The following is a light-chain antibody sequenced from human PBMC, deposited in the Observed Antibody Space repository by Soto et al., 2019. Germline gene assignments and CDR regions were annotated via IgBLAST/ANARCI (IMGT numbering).Light chain of an antibody. CDR1: QSVSSN. Sequence: EIVMTQSPATLSVSPGERATLSCRASQSVSSNLAWYQQKPGQAPRLLTYGASTRATGIPDRFSGSGSGTEFTLSISSLQSEDFAVYYCQQYYNWPRTFGQGTKVDIK. CDR2: GAS. J-gene: IGKJ1*01. V-gene: IGKV3-15*01. CDR3: QQYYNWPRT.